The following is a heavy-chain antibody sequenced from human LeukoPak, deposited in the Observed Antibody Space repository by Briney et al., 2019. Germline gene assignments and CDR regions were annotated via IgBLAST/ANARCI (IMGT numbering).Heavy chain of an antibody. CDR2: IKQDGSEK. Sequence: PGGSLRLSCAASGFTFSSYWMSWVRQAPGKGLEWVANIKQDGSEKYYVDSVKGRFTISRDNSKNTLYLQMNSLRAEDTAVYYCAKDILTGYYMGGEDYWGQGTLVTVSS. CDR1: GFTFSSYW. J-gene: IGHJ4*02. V-gene: IGHV3-7*01. D-gene: IGHD3-9*01. CDR3: AKDILTGYYMGGEDY.